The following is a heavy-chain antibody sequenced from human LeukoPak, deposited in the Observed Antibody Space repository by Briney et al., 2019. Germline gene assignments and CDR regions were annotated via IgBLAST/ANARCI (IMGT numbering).Heavy chain of an antibody. J-gene: IGHJ4*02. CDR2: IIPILGIA. CDR1: GGTFSSYA. CDR3: ARDSYDYVWGSYRYTYFDY. D-gene: IGHD3-16*02. V-gene: IGHV1-69*04. Sequence: SVKVSCKASGGTFSSYAFSWVRQAPGQGLEWMGRIIPILGIANYAQKFQGRVTITADKSTSTAYMELSSLRSEDTAVYYCARDSYDYVWGSYRYTYFDYWGQGTLVTVSS.